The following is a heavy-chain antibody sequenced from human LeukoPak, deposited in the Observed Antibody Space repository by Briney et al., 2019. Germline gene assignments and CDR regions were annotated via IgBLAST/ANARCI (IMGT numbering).Heavy chain of an antibody. CDR2: ISGSGGST. CDR3: AKWGPPFNMVRGGYFDY. D-gene: IGHD3-10*01. V-gene: IGHV3-23*01. Sequence: GGSLRLSCAASGFTFSSYAMSWVRQAPGKGLEWVSAISGSGGSTYYADSVKGRFTISRDNSKNTLYLQMNSLRAEDTAVYYCAKWGPPFNMVRGGYFDYWGQGTLVTVSS. CDR1: GFTFSSYA. J-gene: IGHJ4*02.